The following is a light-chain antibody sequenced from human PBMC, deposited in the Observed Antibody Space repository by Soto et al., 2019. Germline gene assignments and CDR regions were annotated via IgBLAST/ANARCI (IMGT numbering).Light chain of an antibody. J-gene: IGKJ1*01. V-gene: IGKV3-15*01. CDR3: QKYNNWPRT. CDR1: QSVSSN. Sequence: EIVMTQSPATLSVSPGERATLSCRASQSVSSNLAWYQQKPGQAPRLLIYGASTRATGIRARFSGSGSGTEFTLTISSLRSEDFALYYCQKYNNWPRTFGQGTKVDIK. CDR2: GAS.